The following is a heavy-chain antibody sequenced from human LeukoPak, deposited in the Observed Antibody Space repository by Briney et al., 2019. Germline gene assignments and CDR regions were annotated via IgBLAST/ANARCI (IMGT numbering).Heavy chain of an antibody. CDR1: GGTFSSYA. CDR2: IIPIFGTA. Sequence: GASVRVSCKASGGTFSSYAISWVRQAPGQGLEWMGRIIPIFGTANYAQRFQGRVTITTDESTSTAYMELSSLRSEDTAVYYCARDGAQWELYAFDIWGQGTMVTVSS. J-gene: IGHJ3*02. V-gene: IGHV1-69*05. D-gene: IGHD1-26*01. CDR3: ARDGAQWELYAFDI.